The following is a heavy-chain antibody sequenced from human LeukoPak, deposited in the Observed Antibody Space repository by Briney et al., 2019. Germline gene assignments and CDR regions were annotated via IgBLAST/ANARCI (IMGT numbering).Heavy chain of an antibody. CDR2: INPNSGGT. CDR3: ARVGETTVTPFDY. CDR1: GYTFTGYY. D-gene: IGHD4-17*01. J-gene: IGHJ4*02. V-gene: IGHV1-2*02. Sequence: ASVKVSCKASGYTFTGYYIHWVRQAPVQGLEWMGWINPNSGGTNYAQKFQGRVTMTRDTSISTAYMELSRLRSDDTAVYYCARVGETTVTPFDYWGQGTLVTISS.